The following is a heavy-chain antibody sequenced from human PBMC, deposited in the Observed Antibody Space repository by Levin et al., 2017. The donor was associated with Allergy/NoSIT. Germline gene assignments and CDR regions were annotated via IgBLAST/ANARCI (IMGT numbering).Heavy chain of an antibody. J-gene: IGHJ4*02. D-gene: IGHD1-26*01. CDR2: MSGSGADT. V-gene: IGHV3-23*01. Sequence: AGGSLRLSCAASGFTFSNYAMTWVRQAPGKGLEWVSGMSGSGADTFYADSVKGRFTISRDNSKNTLYLQMNNLRAEDTGVYYCAKDPLVGATVDCFDYWGQGAQVTVSS. CDR1: GFTFSNYA. CDR3: AKDPLVGATVDCFDY.